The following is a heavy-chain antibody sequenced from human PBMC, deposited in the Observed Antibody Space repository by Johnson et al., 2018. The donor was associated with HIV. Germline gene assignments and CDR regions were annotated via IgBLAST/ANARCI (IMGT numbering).Heavy chain of an antibody. CDR1: GFPFSNYG. CDR3: ARDTDYYDSSGYVGSAFDI. V-gene: IGHV3-20*04. Sequence: MLLVESGGGLVQPGGSLRLSCAASGFPFSNYGMHWVRQAPGKGLEWVSGIKWNGGSTGYADSVKGRFTISRDNAKNSLYLQMNSLRAEDTALYYCARDTDYYDSSGYVGSAFDIWGQGTMVTVSS. D-gene: IGHD3-22*01. CDR2: IKWNGGST. J-gene: IGHJ3*02.